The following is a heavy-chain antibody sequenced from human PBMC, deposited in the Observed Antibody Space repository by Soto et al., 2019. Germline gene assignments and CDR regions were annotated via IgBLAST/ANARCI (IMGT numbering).Heavy chain of an antibody. CDR3: ALRSMAVVPEY. CDR1: GDSISSYY. Sequence: QVQLQESGPGLVKPSETLSLTCAVSGDSISSYYCMWIRQPPGKGLESIGYLYYGRSANYNPSLRSRFTLSVDTSTNQCSLTLSSMTAADTAVYYCALRSMAVVPEYWGQGTLVTVSS. J-gene: IGHJ4*02. V-gene: IGHV4-59*01. D-gene: IGHD3-22*01. CDR2: LYYGRSA.